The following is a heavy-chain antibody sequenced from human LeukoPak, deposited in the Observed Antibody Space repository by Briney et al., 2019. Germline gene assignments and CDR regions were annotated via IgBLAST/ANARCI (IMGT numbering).Heavy chain of an antibody. CDR2: IIPILGIA. V-gene: IGHV1-69*04. CDR3: VTTTVVTPYYFDY. Sequence: ASVKVSCKASGGTFSSYAISWVRQAPGQGLEWMGRIIPILGIANYAQKFQGRVTITADKSTSTAYMELSSLRSEDTAVYYCVTTTVVTPYYFDYWGQGTLVTASS. CDR1: GGTFSSYA. J-gene: IGHJ4*02. D-gene: IGHD4-23*01.